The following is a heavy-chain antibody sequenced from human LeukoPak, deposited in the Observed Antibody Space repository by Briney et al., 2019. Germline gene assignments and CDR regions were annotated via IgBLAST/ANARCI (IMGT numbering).Heavy chain of an antibody. J-gene: IGHJ4*02. CDR3: ARGLLAVDTAMAEFDY. CDR2: MNPNSGNT. Sequence: GASVKVSCKASGYTFTSYDINWVRQATGQGLERMGWMNPNSGNTGYAQKFQGRVTMTRNTSISTAYMELSSLRSEDTAVYYCARGLLAVDTAMAEFDYWGQGTLVTVSS. V-gene: IGHV1-8*01. D-gene: IGHD5-18*01. CDR1: GYTFTSYD.